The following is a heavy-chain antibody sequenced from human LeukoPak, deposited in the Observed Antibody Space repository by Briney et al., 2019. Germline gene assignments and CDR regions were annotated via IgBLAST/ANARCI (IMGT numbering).Heavy chain of an antibody. CDR1: GYTFTSYG. CDR2: ISAYNGNT. V-gene: IGHV1-18*01. Sequence: ASMKVSCKASGYTFTSYGISWVRQAPGQGLEWMGWISAYNGNTNYTQKFQGRVTMTTDTSTSTAYMELRSLRSDDTAVYYCARDSRRIIMVRGVLTANWFDPWGQGTLVTVSS. J-gene: IGHJ5*02. D-gene: IGHD3-10*01. CDR3: ARDSRRIIMVRGVLTANWFDP.